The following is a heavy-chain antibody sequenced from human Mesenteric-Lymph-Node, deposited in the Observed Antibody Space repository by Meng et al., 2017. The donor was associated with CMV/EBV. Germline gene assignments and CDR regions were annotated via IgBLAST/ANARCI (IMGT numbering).Heavy chain of an antibody. J-gene: IGHJ6*02. CDR1: GFTFSSHW. Sequence: GESLKISCAASGFTFSSHWMSWVRQAPGKGLEWVANIKQDGSEKYYVDSVKGRFTISRDNAKNSLYLQMNSLRAEDTAVYYCARDVAIAVAGTFYYYGMDVWGQGTTVTVSS. CDR2: IKQDGSEK. CDR3: ARDVAIAVAGTFYYYGMDV. V-gene: IGHV3-7*01. D-gene: IGHD6-19*01.